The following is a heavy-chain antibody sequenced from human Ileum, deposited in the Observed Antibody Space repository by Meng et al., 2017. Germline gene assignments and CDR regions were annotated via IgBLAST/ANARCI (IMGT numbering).Heavy chain of an antibody. CDR1: GGSVSSGSYY. CDR3: ARSSTSPASYFFDY. Sequence: HAQLQESGPRLVRPSETLSLACTVSGGSVSSGSYYWSWIRQPPGKGLEWIGHIYYSGSTNYNPSLKSRVTISVDMSKNQFSLKLNSVTAADTAIYFCARSSTSPASYFFDYWGQGTLVTVSS. V-gene: IGHV4-61*01. D-gene: IGHD6-6*01. J-gene: IGHJ4*02. CDR2: IYYSGST.